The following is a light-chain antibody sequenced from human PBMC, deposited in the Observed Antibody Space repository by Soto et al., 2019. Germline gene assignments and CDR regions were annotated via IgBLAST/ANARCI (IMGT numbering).Light chain of an antibody. J-gene: IGKJ1*01. Sequence: IQITQSPSSLSSSVWERFTITCRATQGIRNELGWYQQKPGKAPKLLIYAASSLQSGVPSRFSGSVSGTDFTLTISSLQPEDFATYYCLQDYNYPRAFGQGTKVDIK. V-gene: IGKV1-6*01. CDR3: LQDYNYPRA. CDR1: QGIRNE. CDR2: AAS.